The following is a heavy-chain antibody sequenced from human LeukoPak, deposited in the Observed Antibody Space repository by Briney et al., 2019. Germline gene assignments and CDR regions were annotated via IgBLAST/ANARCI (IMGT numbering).Heavy chain of an antibody. Sequence: SETLSLTCAVSGGSLSDSNSFWGWIRRPPGKGLEWIGNIYYSGSTSYNPSLKSRVTISVDTSKNQFSLKLNSVTAADTAMYYWARFDPREQGLAIDFLGQGTLGTGSS. CDR3: ARFDPREQGLAIDF. V-gene: IGHV4-39*01. D-gene: IGHD6-19*01. CDR2: IYYSGST. CDR1: GGSLSDSNSF. J-gene: IGHJ4*02.